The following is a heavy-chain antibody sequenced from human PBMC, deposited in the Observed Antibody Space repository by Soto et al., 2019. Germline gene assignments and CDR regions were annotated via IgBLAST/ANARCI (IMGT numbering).Heavy chain of an antibody. V-gene: IGHV1-69*01. CDR2: FIPIFGTP. CDR1: GGSFRNFG. CDR3: ARASSGICGGDACYRLDSWFEF. D-gene: IGHD2-21*02. J-gene: IGHJ5*01. Sequence: QGQLVQSGAEVKKPGSSVKVSCKASGGSFRNFGITWVRQAPGQGLEWMGGFIPIFGTPKYAQKFQGRVITSADESTGTAYMEMTNVRPDDTAVYSCARASSGICGGDACYRLDSWFEFWGQGTLVTVSS.